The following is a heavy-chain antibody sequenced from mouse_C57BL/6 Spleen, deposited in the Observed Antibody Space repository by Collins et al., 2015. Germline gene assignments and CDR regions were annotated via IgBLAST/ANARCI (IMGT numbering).Heavy chain of an antibody. CDR3: TTDYYGSSYGFAY. J-gene: IGHJ3*01. V-gene: IGHV14-4*01. CDR2: IDPENGDT. D-gene: IGHD1-1*01. Sequence: EVQLQQSGAELVRPGASVKLSCTASGFNIKDDYMHWVKQGPEQGLEWIGWIDPENGDTEYASKFQGKATITADTSSNTAYLQLSSLTSEDTAVYYCTTDYYGSSYGFAYWGQGTLVTVSA. CDR1: GFNIKDDY.